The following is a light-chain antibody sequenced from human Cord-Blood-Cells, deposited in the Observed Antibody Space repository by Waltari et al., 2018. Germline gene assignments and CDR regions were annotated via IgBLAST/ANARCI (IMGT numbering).Light chain of an antibody. CDR2: DAS. J-gene: IGKJ4*01. Sequence: ELVLTQSPATLPLSPGDRATLSCRASQSVSRYLAWYQQKPGQAPRLLIYDASNRATGIPARFSGSGSGTDFTLTISSLEPEDFAVYYCQQRSNFGGGTKVEIK. CDR1: QSVSRY. CDR3: QQRSN. V-gene: IGKV3-11*01.